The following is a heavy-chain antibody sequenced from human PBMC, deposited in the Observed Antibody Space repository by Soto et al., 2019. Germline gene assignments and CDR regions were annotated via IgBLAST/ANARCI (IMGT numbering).Heavy chain of an antibody. V-gene: IGHV1-2*04. CDR2: INPNRGGT. CDR3: ARSMGSSSSYYYGMDV. J-gene: IGHJ6*02. CDR1: GYTFTGYY. Sequence: QVQLVQSGAEVKKPGASVKVSCKASGYTFTGYYMHWVRQAPGQGLEWMGWINPNRGGTNYAQKFQGWVTMTRDTSISTAYMELSRLRSDDTAVYYCARSMGSSSSYYYGMDVWGQGTTVTVSS. D-gene: IGHD6-6*01.